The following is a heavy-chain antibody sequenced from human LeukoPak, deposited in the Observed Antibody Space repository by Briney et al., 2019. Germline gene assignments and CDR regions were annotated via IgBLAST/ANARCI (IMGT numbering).Heavy chain of an antibody. Sequence: PSETLSLTCTVSGGSISSSSYYWGWIRQPPGKGLEWIGSIYYSGSTYYNPSLKSRVTISVDTSKNQFSLKLSSVTAADTAVYYCARDRGPMVRGVPFDYWGQGTLVTVSS. CDR3: ARDRGPMVRGVPFDY. CDR1: GGSISSSSYY. V-gene: IGHV4-39*07. CDR2: IYYSGST. D-gene: IGHD3-10*01. J-gene: IGHJ4*02.